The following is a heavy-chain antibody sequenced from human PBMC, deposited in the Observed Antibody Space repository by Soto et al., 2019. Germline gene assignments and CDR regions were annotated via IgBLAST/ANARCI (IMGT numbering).Heavy chain of an antibody. Sequence: GESLKISCQVSGYSFTSYWIGWVRQMSGKGLGWRAMIFPDDSDTRYSPSFQGRVTISVDKSTSTASLQWHSLEASDTAMYYCARLDYGSGTPHFDVWGQGTQVTVSS. CDR2: IFPDDSDT. J-gene: IGHJ4*02. D-gene: IGHD3-10*01. CDR3: ARLDYGSGTPHFDV. V-gene: IGHV5-51*01. CDR1: GYSFTSYW.